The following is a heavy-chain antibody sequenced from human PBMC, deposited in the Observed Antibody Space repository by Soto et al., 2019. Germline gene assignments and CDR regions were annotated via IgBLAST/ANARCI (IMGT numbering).Heavy chain of an antibody. CDR1: GESISSSSYY. J-gene: IGHJ4*02. CDR2: IYYSGRT. Sequence: SESRSLTCIVSGESISSSSYYWGWIRQPQGKGLEWIGSIYYSGRTYYNPSFKRRVTISIDTSKNKFSLKLRSVTATVTAVYYCARQRTTVVTQAYFDHWGQGAPVTGSS. V-gene: IGHV4-39*01. D-gene: IGHD2-21*02. CDR3: ARQRTTVVTQAYFDH.